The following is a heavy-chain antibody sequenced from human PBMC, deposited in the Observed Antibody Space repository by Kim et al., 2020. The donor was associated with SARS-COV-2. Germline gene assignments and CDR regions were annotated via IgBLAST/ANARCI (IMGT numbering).Heavy chain of an antibody. D-gene: IGHD6-19*01. V-gene: IGHV4-34*01. CDR2: INHSGST. CDR1: GGSFSGYY. Sequence: SETLSLTCAVYGGSFSGYYWSWIRQPPGKGLEWIGEINHSGSTNYNPSLKSRVTISVDTSKNQFSLKLSSVTAADTAVYYCARGLVAVAGTDYYYYGMDVWGQGTTVTVSS. J-gene: IGHJ6*02. CDR3: ARGLVAVAGTDYYYYGMDV.